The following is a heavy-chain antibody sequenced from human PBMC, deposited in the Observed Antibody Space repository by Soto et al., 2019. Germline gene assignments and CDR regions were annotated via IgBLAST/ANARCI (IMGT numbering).Heavy chain of an antibody. J-gene: IGHJ5*02. CDR3: ARGYSYGSSWFDP. Sequence: ASVKVSCKASGYTFTGYYIHWVRQAPGQGLQWMGWINPNSGGTNYAQKFQGRVTMTRDTSISTAYMELSRPRSDDSAIYYCARGYSYGSSWFDPWGQGTLVTVSS. CDR2: INPNSGGT. V-gene: IGHV1-2*02. D-gene: IGHD5-18*01. CDR1: GYTFTGYY.